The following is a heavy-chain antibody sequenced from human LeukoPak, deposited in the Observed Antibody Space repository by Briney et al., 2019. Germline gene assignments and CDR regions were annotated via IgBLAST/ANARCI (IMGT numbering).Heavy chain of an antibody. J-gene: IGHJ6*02. D-gene: IGHD1-26*01. V-gene: IGHV3-9*01. Sequence: GRSLRLSCAASGFTFDDYAMHWVRQAPGKGLEWVSGISWNSGGIGYADSVKGRFTISRDNAKNSLYLQMNSLRAEDTALYYCAKDLGATYYYGMDVWGQGTTVTVSS. CDR3: AKDLGATYYYGMDV. CDR2: ISWNSGGI. CDR1: GFTFDDYA.